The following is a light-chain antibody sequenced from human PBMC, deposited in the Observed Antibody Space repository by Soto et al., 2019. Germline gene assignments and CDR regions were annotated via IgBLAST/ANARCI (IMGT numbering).Light chain of an antibody. CDR1: QSLSGA. Sequence: DIQMTQSPSTLSASIGDRVTITCRASQSLSGALAWYQQKPGRAPKLLIFDASILQSGVPSRFSGSGSGTEFTLTISSLQSDDFATYYCQHYNGCLFGPGTKVDIK. J-gene: IGKJ2*01. CDR2: DAS. CDR3: QHYNGCL. V-gene: IGKV1-5*01.